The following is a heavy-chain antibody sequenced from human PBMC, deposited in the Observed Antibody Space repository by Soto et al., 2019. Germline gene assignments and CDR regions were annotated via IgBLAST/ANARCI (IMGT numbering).Heavy chain of an antibody. CDR2: ISYDGSNK. J-gene: IGHJ4*02. D-gene: IGHD3-10*01. CDR3: ARVGPVWFGELQAMDY. Sequence: QVQLVESGGGVVQPARSLRLSCAASGFTFSSYAMHWVRQAPGKGLEWVAVISYDGSNKYYADSVKGRFTISRDNSKNTLYLQRTSLRAEDTAVYYCARVGPVWFGELQAMDYWGQGTLVTVSS. CDR1: GFTFSSYA. V-gene: IGHV3-30-3*01.